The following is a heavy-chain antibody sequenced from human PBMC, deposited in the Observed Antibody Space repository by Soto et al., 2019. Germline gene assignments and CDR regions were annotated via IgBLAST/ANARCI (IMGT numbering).Heavy chain of an antibody. V-gene: IGHV3-23*01. CDR3: ASRTSGWYFDY. J-gene: IGHJ4*02. Sequence: EVQLLESGGGLVQPGGSLRLSCTASGFTFSSYAMNWVRQAPGKGLEWVSVISGSGGSTYYADSVKGRFTISRDNSKNTLYLQMNSMRAEVTAVYYCASRTSGWYFDYWGQGTLVTVSS. CDR2: ISGSGGST. D-gene: IGHD6-19*01. CDR1: GFTFSSYA.